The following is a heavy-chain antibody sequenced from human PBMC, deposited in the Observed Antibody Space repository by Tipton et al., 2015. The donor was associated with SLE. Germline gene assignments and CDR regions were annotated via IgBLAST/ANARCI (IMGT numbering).Heavy chain of an antibody. CDR3: ARDKLYYYDTSGYLDD. CDR1: GFTLSSYW. J-gene: IGHJ4*02. D-gene: IGHD3-22*01. Sequence: SLRLSCAASGFTLSSYWMSWVRQAPGKGLEWVANIKQDGSEKYYVDSVKGRFTTSRDNAKNSLYLQMNSLRAEDTAVYYCARDKLYYYDTSGYLDDWGQGTLVTVSS. V-gene: IGHV3-7*01. CDR2: IKQDGSEK.